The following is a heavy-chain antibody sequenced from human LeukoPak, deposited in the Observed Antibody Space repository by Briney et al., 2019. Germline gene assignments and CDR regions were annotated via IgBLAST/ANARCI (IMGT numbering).Heavy chain of an antibody. CDR2: MNPNSGNT. Sequence: GASVKVSCKASGYTFTGYYMHWVRQAPGQGLEWTGWMNPNSGNTGYAQKFQGRVTITRNTSISTAYMELSSLRSEDTAVYYCARVNRKITIFGVVIIFDYWGQGTLVTVSS. CDR1: GYTFTGYY. V-gene: IGHV1-8*03. J-gene: IGHJ4*02. CDR3: ARVNRKITIFGVVIIFDY. D-gene: IGHD3-3*01.